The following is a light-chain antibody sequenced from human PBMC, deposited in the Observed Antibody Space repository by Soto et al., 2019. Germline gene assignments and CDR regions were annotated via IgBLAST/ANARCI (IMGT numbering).Light chain of an antibody. CDR3: LSKTSTISYV. CDR2: EVS. V-gene: IGLV2-14*01. Sequence: QSVLTQPASVSGSPGQSIAISCTGTTSDVGGYNYVSWYQRHPGKVPKLLIHEVSNRPSGVSNRFSGSKSGNTASLTISGLQAEDEADYYCLSKTSTISYVFGTGTKVTV. J-gene: IGLJ1*01. CDR1: TSDVGGYNY.